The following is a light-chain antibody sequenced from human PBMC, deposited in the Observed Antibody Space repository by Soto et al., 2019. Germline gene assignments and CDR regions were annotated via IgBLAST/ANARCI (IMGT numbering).Light chain of an antibody. CDR2: DVS. CDR3: CSYAGSYYV. V-gene: IGLV2-11*01. Sequence: QSALTQPRSVSGSPGQSVTISCTGTSSDVGGYNYVSWYQQHPGKAPKLMIYDVSKRPSGVPDRFSGSKSGNTASLTISGLQAEDEAEYYGCSYAGSYYVFGTGTKRTVL. J-gene: IGLJ1*01. CDR1: SSDVGGYNY.